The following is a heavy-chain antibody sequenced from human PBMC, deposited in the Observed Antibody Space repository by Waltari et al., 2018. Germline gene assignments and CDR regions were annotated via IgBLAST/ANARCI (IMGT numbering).Heavy chain of an antibody. CDR1: GGTFSSYT. J-gene: IGHJ3*02. Sequence: QVQLVQSGAEVKKPGSSVKVSCKASGGTFSSYTISWVRQAPGQGLEWMGRIIPILGIANYAQKCQGRGTITADKSTSTAYMELSSLRSEDTAVYYCARDGEWFGEYYDAFDIWGQGTMVTVSS. D-gene: IGHD3-10*01. CDR3: ARDGEWFGEYYDAFDI. V-gene: IGHV1-69*08. CDR2: IIPILGIA.